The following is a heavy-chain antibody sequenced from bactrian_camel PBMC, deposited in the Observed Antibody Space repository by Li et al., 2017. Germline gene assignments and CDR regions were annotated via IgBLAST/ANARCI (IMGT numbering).Heavy chain of an antibody. CDR2: INTSGGTI. CDR1: GFTDSAHY. J-gene: IGHJ4*01. D-gene: IGHD6*01. V-gene: IGHV3S28*01. Sequence: QLVESGGGLVQPGGSLRLSCAASGFTDSAHYMSWVRQAPGKGLEWVSSINTSGGTIYYTDSVKGRFTISRDNAKSTLFLQMNSLKTEDTAVYYCATASPFRSGSWYASRVYVYWGQGTQVTVS. CDR3: ATASPFRSGSWYASRVYVY.